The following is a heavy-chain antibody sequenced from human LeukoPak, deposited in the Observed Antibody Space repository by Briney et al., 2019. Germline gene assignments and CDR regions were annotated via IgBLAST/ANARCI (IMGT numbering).Heavy chain of an antibody. J-gene: IGHJ4*02. Sequence: ASVKVSCKASGYTFTSYYMHWVRQAPGQGLEWMGIINPSGGSTSYAQKFQGRVTMTGDTSTSTVYMELSSLRSEDTAVYYCARDHERYCGGDCYAPAYWGQGTLVTVSS. D-gene: IGHD2-21*02. CDR1: GYTFTSYY. V-gene: IGHV1-46*01. CDR3: ARDHERYCGGDCYAPAY. CDR2: INPSGGST.